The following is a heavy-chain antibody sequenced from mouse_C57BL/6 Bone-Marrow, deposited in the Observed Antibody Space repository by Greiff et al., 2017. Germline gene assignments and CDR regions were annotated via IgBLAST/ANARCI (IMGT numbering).Heavy chain of an antibody. CDR2: IYPGDGDT. J-gene: IGHJ1*03. Sequence: QVQLKESGPELVKPGASVKISCKASGYAFSSSWMNWVKQRPGKGLEWIGRIYPGDGDTNYNGKFKGKATLTADKSSSTAYMQLSSLTSEDSAVYFCARHYGSSYDWYFDVWGTGTTVTVSS. CDR1: GYAFSSSW. D-gene: IGHD1-1*01. CDR3: ARHYGSSYDWYFDV. V-gene: IGHV1-82*01.